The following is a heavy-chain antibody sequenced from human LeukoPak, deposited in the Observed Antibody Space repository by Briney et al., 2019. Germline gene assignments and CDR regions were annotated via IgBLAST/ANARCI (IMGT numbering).Heavy chain of an antibody. CDR2: INSDERST. D-gene: IGHD5-12*01. Sequence: GGSLRLSCATSGFTFRSYWMHWVRQAPGKGLVWVSRINSDERSTSYADSVKGRFTISRDNAKNTLYLQMNSLRAEGTAVYYCARAGVVGATPFDYWGQGTLVTVSS. CDR1: GFTFRSYW. CDR3: ARAGVVGATPFDY. J-gene: IGHJ4*02. V-gene: IGHV3-74*01.